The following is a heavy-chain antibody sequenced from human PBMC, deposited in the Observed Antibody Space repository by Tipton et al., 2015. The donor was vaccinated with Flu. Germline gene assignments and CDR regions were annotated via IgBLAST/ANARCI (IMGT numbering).Heavy chain of an antibody. CDR2: IYYSGST. Sequence: TLSLTCTVSGDSISTTIYYWGWVRQPPGKGLEWIGSIYYSGSTNYNPSLKSRVTISVDTSKNQFSLKLSSVTAADTAVYYCARDLGSSGSFDYWGQGTLVTVSS. CDR3: ARDLGSSGSFDY. D-gene: IGHD6-13*01. CDR1: GDSISTTIYY. J-gene: IGHJ4*02. V-gene: IGHV4-39*07.